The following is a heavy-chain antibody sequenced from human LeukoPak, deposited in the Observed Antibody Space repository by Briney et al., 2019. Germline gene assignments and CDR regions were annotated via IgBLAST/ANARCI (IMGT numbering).Heavy chain of an antibody. Sequence: GGSLRLSCAASGFTFSSYAMHWVRQAPGKGLEWVANIKQDGSEKYYVDSVKGRFTISRDNAKNSLYLQMNSLRAEDTAVYYCARAVDTAMVTTSWYYYYYMDVWGKGTTVTVSS. V-gene: IGHV3-7*01. CDR3: ARAVDTAMVTTSWYYYYYMDV. J-gene: IGHJ6*03. D-gene: IGHD5-18*01. CDR2: IKQDGSEK. CDR1: GFTFSSYA.